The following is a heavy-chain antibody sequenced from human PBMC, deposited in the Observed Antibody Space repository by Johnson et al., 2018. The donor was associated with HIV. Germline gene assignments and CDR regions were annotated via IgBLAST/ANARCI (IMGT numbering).Heavy chain of an antibody. CDR2: IKQDASEK. V-gene: IGHV3-7*01. Sequence: VQLVESGGGLVQPGGSLRLSCVASGFTFSSYWMSWVRQAPGKGLECVANIKQDASEKYYVDSLKGRFTISRDNAKHSLSLEMNSLSAEDTAVYYCARGRKGYCSGGSCFPHDVFDMWGQGTMVTVSS. CDR3: ARGRKGYCSGGSCFPHDVFDM. CDR1: GFTFSSYW. D-gene: IGHD2-15*01. J-gene: IGHJ3*02.